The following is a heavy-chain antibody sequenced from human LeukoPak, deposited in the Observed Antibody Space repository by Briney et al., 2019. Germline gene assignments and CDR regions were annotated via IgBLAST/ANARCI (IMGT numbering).Heavy chain of an antibody. V-gene: IGHV3-23*01. D-gene: IGHD2-2*02. CDR1: GFTFSSYA. Sequence: GGSLRLSCAASGFTFSSYAMSWVRQAPGKGLEWVSAISGSGGSTYYADSVKGRFTISRDNSKNTLYLQMNSLRAEDTAVYYCARHRGWGSIPDYWGQGTLVTVSS. CDR3: ARHRGWGSIPDY. CDR2: ISGSGGST. J-gene: IGHJ4*02.